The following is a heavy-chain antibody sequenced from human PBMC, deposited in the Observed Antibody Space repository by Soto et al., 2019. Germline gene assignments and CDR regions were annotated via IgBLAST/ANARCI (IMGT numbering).Heavy chain of an antibody. Sequence: GASVKVSCKASGYTFTSYAMHWVRQAPGQRLEWMGWINAGNGNTKYSQKFQGRVTITRDTSASTAYMELSSLRSEGTAVYYCARDLLGYCSSTSCYGAFDIWGQGTMVTVSS. D-gene: IGHD2-2*01. J-gene: IGHJ3*02. CDR3: ARDLLGYCSSTSCYGAFDI. V-gene: IGHV1-3*01. CDR2: INAGNGNT. CDR1: GYTFTSYA.